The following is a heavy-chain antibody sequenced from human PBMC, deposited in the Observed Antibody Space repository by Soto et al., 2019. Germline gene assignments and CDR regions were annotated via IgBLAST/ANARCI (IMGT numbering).Heavy chain of an antibody. D-gene: IGHD4-4*01. CDR1: GYTFTSYA. J-gene: IGHJ4*02. Sequence: SVKVSCKASGYTFTSYAMHWVRQAPGQGLEWMGRIIPILGIANYAQKFQGRVTITADKSTSTAYMELSSLRSEDTAVYYCARGVTTVTTIDYWGQGTLVTVSS. CDR3: ARGVTTVTTIDY. V-gene: IGHV1-69*04. CDR2: IIPILGIA.